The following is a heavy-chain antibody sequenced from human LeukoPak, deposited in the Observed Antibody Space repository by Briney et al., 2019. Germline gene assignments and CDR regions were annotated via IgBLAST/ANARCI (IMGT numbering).Heavy chain of an antibody. CDR3: ARASGRYSDAFDI. CDR2: NNPNSGGT. J-gene: IGHJ3*02. Sequence: ASVKVSCKASGYTFTGYYMHWVRQAPGQGLEWMGWNNPNSGGTNYAQNFQGRVTMTRDTSISTAYMELSRLRSDDTALYYCARASGRYSDAFDIWGQGTMVTVSS. CDR1: GYTFTGYY. D-gene: IGHD1-26*01. V-gene: IGHV1-2*02.